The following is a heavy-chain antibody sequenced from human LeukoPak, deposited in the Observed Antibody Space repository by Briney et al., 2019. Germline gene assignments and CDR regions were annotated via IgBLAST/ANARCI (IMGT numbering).Heavy chain of an antibody. CDR3: ARVPSFYYDSSGYSDPYFDY. J-gene: IGHJ4*02. D-gene: IGHD3-22*01. Sequence: GGSLRLSCAASGFTFSSSGMHWVRQDPGKGLEWVAFIRYDGSNKYYADSVKGRFTISRDNSKNSLYLQMNSLRAEDTAVYYCARVPSFYYDSSGYSDPYFDYWGQGTLVTVSS. V-gene: IGHV3-30*02. CDR1: GFTFSSSG. CDR2: IRYDGSNK.